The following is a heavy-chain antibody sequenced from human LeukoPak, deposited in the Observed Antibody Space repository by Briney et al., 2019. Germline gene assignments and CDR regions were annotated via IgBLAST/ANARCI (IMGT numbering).Heavy chain of an antibody. CDR2: IIPIFGTA. CDR3: ARGVIVGATPWFDP. D-gene: IGHD1-26*01. Sequence: GASVKVSCKASGGTFSSYAISWVRQAPGQGLEWMGGIIPIFGTANYAQKFQGRVTITADESTSTAYMELSSLRSEDAAVYYCARGVIVGATPWFDPWGQGTLVTVSP. V-gene: IGHV1-69*13. J-gene: IGHJ5*02. CDR1: GGTFSSYA.